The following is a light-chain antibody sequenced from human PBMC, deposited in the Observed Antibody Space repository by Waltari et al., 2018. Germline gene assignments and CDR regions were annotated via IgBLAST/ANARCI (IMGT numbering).Light chain of an antibody. J-gene: IGLJ3*02. CDR1: SSDVGGYKY. Sequence: QSALTQPASVSGSPGQSITISCTGTSSDVGGYKYVSWYQQHPGKAPKLMIFDVNNRPSGVSNRFSGSTSGNTASLTISGLQAEDEADYYCSLYSTSSTWVFGGGTKLTV. V-gene: IGLV2-14*03. CDR2: DVN. CDR3: SLYSTSSTWV.